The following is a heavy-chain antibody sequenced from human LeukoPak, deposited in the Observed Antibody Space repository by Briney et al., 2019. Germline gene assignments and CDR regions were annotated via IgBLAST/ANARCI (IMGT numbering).Heavy chain of an antibody. CDR2: IYVTGST. D-gene: IGHD3-16*02. V-gene: IGHV4-59*08. CDR1: GGSIGTYY. J-gene: IGHJ6*03. Sequence: PSETLSLTCIVSGGSIGTYYWSWIRQSPGKGLEWIGYIYVTGSTRYNPYLQSRVTISVDTSRNQFFLKMSSVTAADTAVYYCARHIGGGIEDMDVWGTGTKVTVSS. CDR3: ARHIGGGIEDMDV.